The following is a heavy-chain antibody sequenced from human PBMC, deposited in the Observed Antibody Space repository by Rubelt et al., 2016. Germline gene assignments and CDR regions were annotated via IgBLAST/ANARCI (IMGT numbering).Heavy chain of an antibody. V-gene: IGHV4-59*01. J-gene: IGHJ4*02. CDR3: ARGGVNWNYVY. D-gene: IGHD1-7*01. CDR1: GASISSDY. Sequence: QVQLQESGPGLVKPSETLSLTCTVSGASISSDYWSWIRQPPGKGLEWIGYIYYSGGTNYSPSLKSRVTMSVDTSKNQFSLKLRSVTAADTAVYYCARGGVNWNYVYWGQGTLVTVSS. CDR2: IYYSGGT.